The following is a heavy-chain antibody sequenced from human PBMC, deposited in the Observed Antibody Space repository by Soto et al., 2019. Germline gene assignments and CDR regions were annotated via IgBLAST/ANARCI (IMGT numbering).Heavy chain of an antibody. CDR2: ISNNGVGT. J-gene: IGHJ6*03. D-gene: IGHD6-6*01. CDR3: ARRARPDFYYMDV. Sequence: LRLSCAASGFTLSGYAMDWVRQAPGKGLEYVSGISNNGVGTYYANSVQGRFTISRDNSKNTVYLQMGSLRPEDMAVYYCARRARPDFYYMDVWGKGTTVTVSS. V-gene: IGHV3-64*01. CDR1: GFTLSGYA.